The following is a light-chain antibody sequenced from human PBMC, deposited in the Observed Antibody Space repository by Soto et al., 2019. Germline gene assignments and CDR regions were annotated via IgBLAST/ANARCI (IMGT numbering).Light chain of an antibody. CDR3: QHLDK. CDR1: QNVSRSL. V-gene: IGKV3-20*01. Sequence: EIVLTQSPGTLSLSPGERATLSCRASQNVSRSLLAWYQQKPGQAPRPLISGASSRASGIPDRFSGSGSGTDFTLTISRLEPEDFAVYYCQHLDKFGQGTRLEIK. CDR2: GAS. J-gene: IGKJ2*01.